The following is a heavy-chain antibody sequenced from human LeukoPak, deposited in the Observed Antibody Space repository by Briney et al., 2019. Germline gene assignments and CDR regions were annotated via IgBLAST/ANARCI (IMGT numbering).Heavy chain of an antibody. CDR2: INPNSGGT. CDR1: GYTFTGYY. Sequence: GASVKVSCKASGYTFTGYYMRWVRQAPGQGLEWMGWINPNSGGTNYAQKFQGRVTMTRDTSISTAYMELSRLRSDDTAVYYCARDGRAVVPEAGPQYYYYGMDVWGQGTTVTVSS. CDR3: ARDGRAVVPEAGPQYYYYGMDV. V-gene: IGHV1-2*02. D-gene: IGHD2-2*01. J-gene: IGHJ6*02.